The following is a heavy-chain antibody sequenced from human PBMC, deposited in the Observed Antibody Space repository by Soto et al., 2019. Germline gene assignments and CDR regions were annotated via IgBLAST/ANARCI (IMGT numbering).Heavy chain of an antibody. CDR1: GFTFSTYS. Sequence: GGSLRLSCAASGFTFSTYSMNWVRQAPGKGLEWVSSISSSSSYIYYADSVKGRFTISRDNAKNSLSLQMNSLRAEDTAVYYCATGVKSSSWYGDIDYWGQGTLVTVSS. J-gene: IGHJ4*02. CDR2: ISSSSSYI. CDR3: ATGVKSSSWYGDIDY. V-gene: IGHV3-21*01. D-gene: IGHD6-13*01.